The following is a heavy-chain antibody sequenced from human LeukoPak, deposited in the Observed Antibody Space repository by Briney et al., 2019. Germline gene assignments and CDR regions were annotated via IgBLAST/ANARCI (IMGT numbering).Heavy chain of an antibody. J-gene: IGHJ5*02. Sequence: GGSLRLSCAASGFTVSSNYMSWVRQAPGKGLEWVSVIYSGGSTYYADSVKGRFTISRDNSKNTLYLQMNSLRAEDTAVYYCARDNLSARRWFDPWGQGTLVTVSS. V-gene: IGHV3-53*01. D-gene: IGHD3-3*01. CDR1: GFTVSSNY. CDR3: ARDNLSARRWFDP. CDR2: IYSGGST.